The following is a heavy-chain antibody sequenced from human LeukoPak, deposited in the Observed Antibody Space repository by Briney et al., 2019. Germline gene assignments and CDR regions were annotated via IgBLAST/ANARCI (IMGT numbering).Heavy chain of an antibody. D-gene: IGHD3-22*01. CDR1: GFTFSNAW. V-gene: IGHV3-15*01. J-gene: IGHJ5*02. Sequence: GGSLRLSCAASGFTFSNAWMTWFRQAPGKGLEWVGRIKSKTHGGTTDYAAPVKGRFTISRDDSRNTLYLQMNSLKNEDTAVYYRTTEEVSGYYTNWLDPWGQGTLVTVSS. CDR2: IKSKTHGGTT. CDR3: TTEEVSGYYTNWLDP.